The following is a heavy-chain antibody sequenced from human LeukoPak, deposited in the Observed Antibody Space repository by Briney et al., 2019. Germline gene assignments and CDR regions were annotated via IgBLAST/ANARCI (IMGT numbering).Heavy chain of an antibody. V-gene: IGHV3-7*01. Sequence: GGSLRLSCAASGFTFSSCWMSWVRQAPGKGLEWVANIKEDGSEKYYVDSVKGRFTISRDTAKNSLYLQMNSLRADDTAVYYCARACRQYYYDSSGYRDWGQGTLVTVSS. CDR3: ARACRQYYYDSSGYRD. CDR1: GFTFSSCW. D-gene: IGHD3-22*01. J-gene: IGHJ4*02. CDR2: IKEDGSEK.